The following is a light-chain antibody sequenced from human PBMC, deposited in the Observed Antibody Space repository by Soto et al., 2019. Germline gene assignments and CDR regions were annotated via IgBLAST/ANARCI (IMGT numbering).Light chain of an antibody. CDR2: DAS. V-gene: IGKV1-5*01. CDR1: QSISSW. Sequence: DIQMTPSPSTLSASVGDRVTITFRASQSISSWLAWYQQKPGKAPKLLIYDASSLESGVPSRFSGSGSGTEFTLTTSSLQPDDFATYYCQQYNSYPTFGQGTKVDIK. CDR3: QQYNSYPT. J-gene: IGKJ1*01.